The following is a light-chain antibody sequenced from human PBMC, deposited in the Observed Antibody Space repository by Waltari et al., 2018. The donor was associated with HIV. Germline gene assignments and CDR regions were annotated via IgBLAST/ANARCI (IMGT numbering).Light chain of an antibody. CDR3: TSYAGSGEYV. CDR2: EGS. J-gene: IGLJ1*01. Sequence: QSALTQPPSASGSPGQSVTISCTGTSSDVGGYDYVSWYQHHPGKVPRLIMYEGSKRPSGVPDRFSGYKSGNAASLTFSGRQAEDDADYYCTSYAGSGEYVFGTGTKVTVL. CDR1: SSDVGGYDY. V-gene: IGLV2-8*01.